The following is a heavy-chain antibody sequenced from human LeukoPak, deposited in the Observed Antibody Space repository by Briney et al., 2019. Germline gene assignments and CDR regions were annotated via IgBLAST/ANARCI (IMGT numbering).Heavy chain of an antibody. CDR1: VRSVSSYY. J-gene: IGHJ6*03. CDR2: IHTSGST. CDR3: ARDGYYYASGLYYYMDV. Sequence: PSETLSLTCTVSVRSVSSYYWSWIRPPAGKGLEWIGRIHTSGSTSYNPSLKSRVTMSVDTSKNQLSLNLSSVTDADTAVYYCARDGYYYASGLYYYMDVWGKGTTVTISS. V-gene: IGHV4-4*07. D-gene: IGHD3-10*01.